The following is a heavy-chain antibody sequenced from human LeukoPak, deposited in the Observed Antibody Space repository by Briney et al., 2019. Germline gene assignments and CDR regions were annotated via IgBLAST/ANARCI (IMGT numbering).Heavy chain of an antibody. V-gene: IGHV3-30*02. J-gene: IGHJ4*02. CDR1: GFTFSSYG. CDR3: AKSEYDILTGSDFGY. D-gene: IGHD3-9*01. Sequence: GSLRLSCAASGFTFSSYGMHWVRQAPGKGLEWVAFIRYDGSNKYYADSVKGRFTISRDNSKNTLYLQMNSLRAEDTAVYYCAKSEYDILTGSDFGYWGQGTLVTVSS. CDR2: IRYDGSNK.